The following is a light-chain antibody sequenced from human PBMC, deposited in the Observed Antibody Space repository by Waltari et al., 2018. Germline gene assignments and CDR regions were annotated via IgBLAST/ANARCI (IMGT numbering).Light chain of an antibody. CDR2: DVN. CDR3: LSYTTSYTWL. Sequence: QSALTQPASVSGSPGQSPTISCAGSSSDLGTSDFVTWYQQLPGTVPKLILFDVNKRPSGISARFSGSKSGNTASLTISGLLPEDEADYFCLSYTTSYTWLFGGGTRVTVL. J-gene: IGLJ3*02. V-gene: IGLV2-14*03. CDR1: SSDLGTSDF.